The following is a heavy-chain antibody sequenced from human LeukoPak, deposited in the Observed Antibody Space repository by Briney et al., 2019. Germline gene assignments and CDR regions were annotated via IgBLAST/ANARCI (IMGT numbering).Heavy chain of an antibody. Sequence: PGRSLKVSCAASGFTFSSYAMHWVRQAPGKGLEWVAVISYDGSNKYYADSVKGRFTISRDNAKKTLYLQMNSLRAEDTAMYYCARAVYYSNYLGYWGQGTLVTVSS. D-gene: IGHD3-10*01. CDR3: ARAVYYSNYLGY. V-gene: IGHV3-30-3*01. J-gene: IGHJ4*01. CDR2: ISYDGSNK. CDR1: GFTFSSYA.